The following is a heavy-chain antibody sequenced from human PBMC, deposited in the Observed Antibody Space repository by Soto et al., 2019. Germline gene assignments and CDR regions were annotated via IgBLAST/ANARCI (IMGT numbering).Heavy chain of an antibody. CDR2: ISSTSTYI. CDR3: ARDNQEEGSGGYYTPLYYFDF. Sequence: GGSLRLSCAASGFIFSDYSMDWVRQAPGKGLEWVASISSTSTYISYADSVRGRVTISRDNAKNSLYLQMTSLRADDTGVYYCARDNQEEGSGGYYTPLYYFDFWGQGTLVTVS. J-gene: IGHJ4*02. CDR1: GFIFSDYS. D-gene: IGHD3-3*01. V-gene: IGHV3-21*01.